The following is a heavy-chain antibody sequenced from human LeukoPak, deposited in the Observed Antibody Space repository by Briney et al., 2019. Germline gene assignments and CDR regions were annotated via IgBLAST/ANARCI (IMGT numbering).Heavy chain of an antibody. J-gene: IGHJ3*02. CDR1: GDSISSRTYY. CDR3: ARNSNNAFDI. V-gene: IGHV4-31*03. D-gene: IGHD6-13*01. CDR2: IYYSETT. Sequence: PSQTLSLTCTVSGDSISSRTYYWSWIRQHPGKGLEWIGYIYYSETTYYNPSLKSRLTISVDTSENQFSLKLSSVTAADTAVYYCARNSNNAFDIWGQGTMVTVSS.